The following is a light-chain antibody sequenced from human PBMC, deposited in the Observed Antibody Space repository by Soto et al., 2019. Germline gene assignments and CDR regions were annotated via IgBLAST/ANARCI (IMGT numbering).Light chain of an antibody. CDR2: DVS. CDR3: TSYTISSTLRYV. Sequence: QSALTQPASVSGSPGQSITISCTGTSSDVGAYKYVSWYQQHPGKAPRLMMYDVSNRPSGVSTRFSGSKSGNTASLTISGLQAEDEADYDCTSYTISSTLRYVFGTGTKVTVL. J-gene: IGLJ1*01. V-gene: IGLV2-14*01. CDR1: SSDVGAYKY.